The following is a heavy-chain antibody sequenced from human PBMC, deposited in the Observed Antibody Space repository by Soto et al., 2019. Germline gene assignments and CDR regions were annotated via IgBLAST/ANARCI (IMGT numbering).Heavy chain of an antibody. D-gene: IGHD3-16*02. CDR1: GFSFATKGVG. V-gene: IGHV2-5*02. Sequence: QITLKESGPTEVKPTETLALTCTFSGFSFATKGVGVGWIRQPPGEALEWIAVIYWDDDRRYSPSLETRLRITKDTSKNQVVLTMTNMDFVDTATYYCAHLMITYGGVVGDDAFDVWGQGTVVTVSS. J-gene: IGHJ3*01. CDR2: IYWDDDR. CDR3: AHLMITYGGVVGDDAFDV.